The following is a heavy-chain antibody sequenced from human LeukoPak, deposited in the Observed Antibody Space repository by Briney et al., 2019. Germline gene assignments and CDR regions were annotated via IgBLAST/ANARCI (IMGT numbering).Heavy chain of an antibody. CDR3: ARDWPTVIADF. V-gene: IGHV1-18*04. D-gene: IGHD4-11*01. CDR2: IRADNGDT. Sequence: ASVRVSCKTSGYKFLSHGISWVRQAPGQGLEWLGWIRADNGDTRFAQKFQGRFTMTTDTSTSTAHMELRSLRSDDTAVYYCARDWPTVIADFWGQGTLVTVSS. J-gene: IGHJ1*01. CDR1: GYKFLSHG.